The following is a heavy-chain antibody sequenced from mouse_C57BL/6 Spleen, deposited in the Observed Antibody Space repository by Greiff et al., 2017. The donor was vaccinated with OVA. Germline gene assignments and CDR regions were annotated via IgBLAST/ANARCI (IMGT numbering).Heavy chain of an antibody. D-gene: IGHD1-1*01. CDR2: INYDGSST. CDR1: GFAFSDYY. J-gene: IGHJ1*03. V-gene: IGHV5-16*01. Sequence: EVQVVESEGGLVQPGSSMKLSCTASGFAFSDYYMAWVRQVPEKGLEWVANINYDGSSTYYLDSLKSRFIISRDNAKNILYLQMSSLKSEDTATYYCARAFYYYGSSYWYFDVWGTGTTVTVSS. CDR3: ARAFYYYGSSYWYFDV.